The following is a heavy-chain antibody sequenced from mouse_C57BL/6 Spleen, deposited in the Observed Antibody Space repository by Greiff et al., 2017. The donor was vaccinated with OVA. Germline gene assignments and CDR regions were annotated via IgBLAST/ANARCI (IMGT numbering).Heavy chain of an antibody. J-gene: IGHJ2*01. V-gene: IGHV1-69*01. CDR1: GYTFTSYW. D-gene: IGHD4-1*01. CDR3: ARSGPFDY. Sequence: VQLQQPGAELVMPGASVKLSCKASGYTFTSYWMHWVKQRPGQGLEWIGEIDPSDSYTNYKQKFKGKSTLTVDKPSSTAYMQLSSLTSEDSAVYYCARSGPFDYWGQGTTLTVSS. CDR2: IDPSDSYT.